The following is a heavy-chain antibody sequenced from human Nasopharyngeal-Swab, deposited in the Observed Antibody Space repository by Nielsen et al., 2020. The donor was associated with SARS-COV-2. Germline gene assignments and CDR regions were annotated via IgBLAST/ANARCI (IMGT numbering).Heavy chain of an antibody. Sequence: ASVKVSCKASGYTFTSYDNNWVRQATGQGLEWMGWMNPNSGNTGYAQKFQGRVTMTRNTSISTAYMELTSLRSEDTAVYYCARAPTGTIFGVVLLYYYGMDVWGQGTTVTVSS. CDR2: MNPNSGNT. V-gene: IGHV1-8*01. D-gene: IGHD3-3*01. CDR1: GYTFTSYD. J-gene: IGHJ6*02. CDR3: ARAPTGTIFGVVLLYYYGMDV.